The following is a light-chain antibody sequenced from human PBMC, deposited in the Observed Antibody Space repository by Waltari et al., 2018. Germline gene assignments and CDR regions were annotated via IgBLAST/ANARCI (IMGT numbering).Light chain of an antibody. CDR2: EVS. V-gene: IGLV2-23*02. Sequence: QSALTQPASFSGSPGQSITISCAGTSSAIGSYNLVSWYQQHPGKAPKLMIYEVSKRPSGVSNLFFGSKSGNTASLTISGLQAEDEADYYCCSYAGSGTFSFGGGTKLTVL. CDR1: SSAIGSYNL. J-gene: IGLJ3*02. CDR3: CSYAGSGTFS.